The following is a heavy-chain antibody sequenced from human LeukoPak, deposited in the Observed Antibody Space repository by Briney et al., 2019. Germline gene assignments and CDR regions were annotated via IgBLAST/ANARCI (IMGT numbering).Heavy chain of an antibody. CDR1: GFTFRSYT. CDR2: ISDSGDIT. Sequence: GGSLRLSCAASGFTFRSYTMRWVRQAPGKGLEWVSAISDSGDITDYADSVKGRFTVSRDNAKDTLYLQMNSLRAEDTAVYYCARPDCSSTSCYTLEYWGQGTLVTVSS. CDR3: ARPDCSSTSCYTLEY. V-gene: IGHV3-23*01. J-gene: IGHJ4*02. D-gene: IGHD2-2*02.